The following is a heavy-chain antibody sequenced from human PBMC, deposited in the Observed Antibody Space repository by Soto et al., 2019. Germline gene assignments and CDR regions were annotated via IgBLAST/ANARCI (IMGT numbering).Heavy chain of an antibody. Sequence: QVQLVQSGAEVKKPGASVKVSCKASGYTFTRYDINWVRQATGQGLEWMGWMNPNSGNTGYAQKFQGRVTMTRNTSITTAYMELSSLRSEEAALSYCAREVGSRIDYWGQGTLVTVSS. D-gene: IGHD6-13*01. CDR2: MNPNSGNT. V-gene: IGHV1-8*01. CDR1: GYTFTRYD. J-gene: IGHJ4*02. CDR3: AREVGSRIDY.